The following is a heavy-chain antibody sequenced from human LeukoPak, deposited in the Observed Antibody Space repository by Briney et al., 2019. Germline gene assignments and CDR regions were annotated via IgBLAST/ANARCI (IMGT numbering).Heavy chain of an antibody. CDR3: ERGVVPAAMGYCYYMDL. D-gene: IGHD2-2*01. V-gene: IGHV4-4*07. J-gene: IGHJ6*03. CDR2: IYTRGST. CDR1: GGSISSYY. Sequence: SETLSLTCTVSGGSISSYYWSWIRQPAGKGLEWIGRIYTRGSTHYNPSLKSRVTMSVDTSKNQFSLKLSSVTAADTAVFYCERGVVPAAMGYCYYMDLWAKGTKVTVSS.